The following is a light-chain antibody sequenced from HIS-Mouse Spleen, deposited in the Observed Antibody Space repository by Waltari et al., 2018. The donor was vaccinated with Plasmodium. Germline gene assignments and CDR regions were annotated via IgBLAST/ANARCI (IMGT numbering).Light chain of an antibody. CDR2: DDS. CDR3: CSYAGSSTFV. Sequence: SYVLTQPPSVSVAPGKTARITWGGNNIGSKSVHWYQQKPGQAPVLVVYDDSDRPSGIPERFSGSNSGNTATLTISGLQAEDEADYYCCSYAGSSTFVFGGGTKLTVL. J-gene: IGLJ3*02. CDR1: NIGSKS. V-gene: IGLV3-21*03.